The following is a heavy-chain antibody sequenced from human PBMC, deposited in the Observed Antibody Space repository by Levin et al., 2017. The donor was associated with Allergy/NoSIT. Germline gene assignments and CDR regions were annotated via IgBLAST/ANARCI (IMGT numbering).Heavy chain of an antibody. CDR1: GGTFSSYA. D-gene: IGHD3-10*01. CDR3: ARDGYSMVRGDAFDI. CDR2: IIPILGIA. V-gene: IGHV1-69*04. Sequence: KISCKASGGTFSSYAISWVRQAPGQGLEWMGRIIPILGIANYAQKFQGRVTITADKSTSTAYMELSSLRSEDTAVYYCARDGYSMVRGDAFDIWGQGTMVTVSS. J-gene: IGHJ3*02.